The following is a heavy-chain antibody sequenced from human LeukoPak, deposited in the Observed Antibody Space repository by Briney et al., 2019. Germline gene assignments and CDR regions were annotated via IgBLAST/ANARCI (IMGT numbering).Heavy chain of an antibody. Sequence: PGGSLRLSCAASGFTFSDYYMSWIRQAPGKGLEWVSYISSSGSTIYYADSVKGRFTISRDNAKNSLYLQMNSLRAEDTAVYYCASPKTWIRPMYTAGQGMDVWGQGTTVTVSS. CDR1: GFTFSDYY. V-gene: IGHV3-11*01. CDR2: ISSSGSTI. CDR3: ASPKTWIRPMYTAGQGMDV. J-gene: IGHJ6*02. D-gene: IGHD5-18*01.